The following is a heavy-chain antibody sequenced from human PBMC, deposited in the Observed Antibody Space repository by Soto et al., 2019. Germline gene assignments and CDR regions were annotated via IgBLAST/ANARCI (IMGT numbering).Heavy chain of an antibody. V-gene: IGHV1-69*04. J-gene: IGHJ4*02. CDR2: IIPILGIA. CDR3: AREKHSYGVDY. Sequence: ASVKVSCKASGGTFSSYTISWVRQAPGQGLEWMGRIIPILGIANYAQKFQGRVTITADKSTSTAYMELSSLRSEDTAVYYCAREKHSYGVDYWGQGTLVTVSS. D-gene: IGHD5-18*01. CDR1: GGTFSSYT.